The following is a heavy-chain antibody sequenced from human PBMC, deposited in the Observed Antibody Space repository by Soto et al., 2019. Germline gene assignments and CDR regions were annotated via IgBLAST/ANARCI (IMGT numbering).Heavy chain of an antibody. Sequence: EVELLESGGGLVQPGGSLRLSCIGSGFTFSTNTMGWVRQAPGRGLEWVSSIGGSGATTYYADSVKGRFTISRDNSRNTLYLQMNSLRADDTAIYYGAQGGGYGGGDCFYYFDNWGQGTRVTVSS. CDR2: IGGSGATT. J-gene: IGHJ4*02. CDR3: AQGGGYGGGDCFYYFDN. V-gene: IGHV3-23*01. CDR1: GFTFSTNT. D-gene: IGHD2-21*02.